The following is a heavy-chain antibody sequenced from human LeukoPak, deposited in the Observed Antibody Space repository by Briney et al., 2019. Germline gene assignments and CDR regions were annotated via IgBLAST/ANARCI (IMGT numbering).Heavy chain of an antibody. Sequence: GASVKVSCKASGYTFTSYYMHWVRQAPGQGLEWMGWINPNSGGTNYAQKFQGRVTMTRDTSISTAYMELSSLRSDDTAVYYCARPHTQSWTYAFDIWGQGTMVTVSS. CDR3: ARPHTQSWTYAFDI. CDR2: INPNSGGT. D-gene: IGHD6-13*01. J-gene: IGHJ3*02. V-gene: IGHV1-2*02. CDR1: GYTFTSYY.